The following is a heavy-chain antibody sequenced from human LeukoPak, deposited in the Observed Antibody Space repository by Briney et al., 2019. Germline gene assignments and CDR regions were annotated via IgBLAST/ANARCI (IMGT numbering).Heavy chain of an antibody. J-gene: IGHJ4*02. CDR2: IKSKIDGGTT. V-gene: IGHV3-15*07. Sequence: PGGSLRLSCAASGFTFNNAWMNWVRQAPGKGLEWVGRIKSKIDGGTTDYAAPVKGRFTNSRDDSKNTLYLQMNSLKTEDTAVYYCTTAVLVTATDYWGQGTLVTVSS. CDR1: GFTFNNAW. CDR3: TTAVLVTATDY. D-gene: IGHD2-21*02.